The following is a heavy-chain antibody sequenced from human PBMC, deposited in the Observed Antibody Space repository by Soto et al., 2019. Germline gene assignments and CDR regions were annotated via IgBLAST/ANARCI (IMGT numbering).Heavy chain of an antibody. V-gene: IGHV4-30-4*01. CDR1: GGSISSGDYY. D-gene: IGHD3-10*01. CDR2: IYYSGST. CDR3: AIVGGFGATTIDY. J-gene: IGHJ4*02. Sequence: QVQLQESGPGLVKPSQTLSLTCTVSGGSISSGDYYWSWIRQPPGKGLEWIGYIYYSGSTNYNPSLNSRVTISVDTSKNQFSLKLSSVTAADTAVYYCAIVGGFGATTIDYWGQGTLVTVSS.